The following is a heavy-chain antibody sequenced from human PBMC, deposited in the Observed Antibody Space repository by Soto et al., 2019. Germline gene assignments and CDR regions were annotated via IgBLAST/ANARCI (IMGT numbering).Heavy chain of an antibody. V-gene: IGHV3-21*01. CDR1: GMTFADYN. Sequence: GGSLRLSCVTSGMTFADYNMNWVRQAPGKGLEWVSTISRSSTYFYYADSVKGRFTASRDDAKNSLFLHMGGLTTDDTGVYFCVRDISGPAERNWFDPWGQGTLVTVSS. CDR2: ISRSSTYF. D-gene: IGHD6-19*01. J-gene: IGHJ5*02. CDR3: VRDISGPAERNWFDP.